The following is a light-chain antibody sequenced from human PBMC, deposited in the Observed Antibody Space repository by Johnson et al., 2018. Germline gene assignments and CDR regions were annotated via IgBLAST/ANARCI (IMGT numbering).Light chain of an antibody. CDR2: ENN. CDR1: SSNIGNNY. CDR3: GTWDSSLSAGNV. Sequence: QSVLTQPPSVSAAPGQKVTISCSGSSSNIGNNYVSWYQQLPGTAPKLLIYENNKRPSGIPDRFSGSKSGTSATLGITGLQTGDEDDYYCGTWDSSLSAGNVFGTVTQVTVL. J-gene: IGLJ1*01. V-gene: IGLV1-51*02.